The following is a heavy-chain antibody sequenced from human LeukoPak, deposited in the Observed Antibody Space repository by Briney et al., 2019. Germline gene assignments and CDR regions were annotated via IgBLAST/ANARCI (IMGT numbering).Heavy chain of an antibody. CDR3: AKTGRVHCTNDVCYTTEQFDY. J-gene: IGHJ4*02. CDR1: GFTFSSYA. V-gene: IGHV3-23*01. D-gene: IGHD2-8*01. Sequence: GGSLRLSCAASGFTFSSYAMSWVRQAPGKGLEWVSAISGSGGSTYYADSVKGRFTISRDNSKNTLYLQMNSLRAEDTAVYYCAKTGRVHCTNDVCYTTEQFDYWGQGTLVTVSS. CDR2: ISGSGGST.